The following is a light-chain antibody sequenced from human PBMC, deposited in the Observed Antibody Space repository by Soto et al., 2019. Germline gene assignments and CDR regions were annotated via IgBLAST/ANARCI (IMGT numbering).Light chain of an antibody. J-gene: IGLJ1*01. CDR3: CSYAGTYTFYV. Sequence: QSALTQPRSVSGSPGQSVTISCTGTSDDVGGYDYVSWYQHHPGKAPKLMIYDVSQWPSGVPDRFSGSKSGNTASLTISGLQAEDEADYYCCSYAGTYTFYVFGAGTKLTVL. CDR1: SDDVGGYDY. CDR2: DVS. V-gene: IGLV2-11*01.